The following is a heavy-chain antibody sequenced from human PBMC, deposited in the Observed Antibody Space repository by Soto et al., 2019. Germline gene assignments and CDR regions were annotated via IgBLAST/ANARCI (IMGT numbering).Heavy chain of an antibody. V-gene: IGHV1-69*06. CDR1: GGTFSSYA. CDR2: IIPICGTA. CDR3: ARDGSWNDRQNWFDP. J-gene: IGHJ5*02. Sequence: QVQLVQSGAEVKKPGSSVKVSCKASGGTFSSYAISWVRQAPGQGLEWMAGIIPICGTANYAQQFQGRVTITADKSTSTAYMELSSLRSEDTAVYCCARDGSWNDRQNWFDPWGQGTLVTVSS. D-gene: IGHD1-1*01.